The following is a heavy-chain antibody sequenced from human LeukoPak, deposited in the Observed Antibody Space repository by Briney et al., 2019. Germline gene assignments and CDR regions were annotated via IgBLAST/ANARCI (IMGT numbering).Heavy chain of an antibody. CDR1: GFTVSNSY. D-gene: IGHD4-17*01. Sequence: GGSLRLSCAASGFTVSNSYMSWVRQAPGKGLEWVSTIYVGGSTFYAGSVKGRFTISRDNSKNTLYLQMDSLRAEDTAIYYCTRAALNDYAANWGQGSLVTVSS. V-gene: IGHV3-53*01. CDR3: TRAALNDYAAN. CDR2: IYVGGST. J-gene: IGHJ4*02.